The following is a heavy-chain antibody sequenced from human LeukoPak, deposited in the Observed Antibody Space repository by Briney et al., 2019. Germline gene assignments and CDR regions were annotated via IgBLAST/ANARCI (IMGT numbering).Heavy chain of an antibody. CDR3: TRDAYGSGKGYFDY. J-gene: IGHJ4*02. Sequence: ASVKVSFKASGYTFTNYGISGVGQAPGQGVEGMGWISAYDGNTKSIDKLQGRVTLTTDTSTNTAYLELRGLGSDDTAVYYCTRDAYGSGKGYFDYWGQGTLVTVSS. V-gene: IGHV1-18*01. D-gene: IGHD3-10*01. CDR2: ISAYDGNT. CDR1: GYTFTNYG.